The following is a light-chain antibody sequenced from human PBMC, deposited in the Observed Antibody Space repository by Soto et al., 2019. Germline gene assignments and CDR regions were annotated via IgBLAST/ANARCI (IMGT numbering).Light chain of an antibody. Sequence: DIQMTQSPSTLPASVGARVTITCRASQSISTWLAWYQQKPGKAPNLLIYKASYLASGVPSRFSGGGSGTEFTLTISSLQPDDFATYYCQQYSSYWTFGQGTKV. CDR3: QQYSSYWT. CDR2: KAS. V-gene: IGKV1-5*03. J-gene: IGKJ1*01. CDR1: QSISTW.